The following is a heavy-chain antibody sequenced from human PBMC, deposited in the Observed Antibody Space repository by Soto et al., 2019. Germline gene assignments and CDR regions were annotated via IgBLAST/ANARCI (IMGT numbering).Heavy chain of an antibody. CDR3: ASSPNLVLWGGEPYYNCMDF. CDR1: GGSVSSGSHY. Sequence: SETLSLTCTVSGGSVSSGSHYWSWIRQSQGKGLEWIGYIYNSGITKYNATLKSRVTISVDRSMNHFSLRLISLPAPAPSVYFSASSPNLVLWGGEPYYNCMDFMGPGTTV. J-gene: IGHJ6*03. V-gene: IGHV4-61*03. CDR2: IYNSGIT. D-gene: IGHD2-21*01.